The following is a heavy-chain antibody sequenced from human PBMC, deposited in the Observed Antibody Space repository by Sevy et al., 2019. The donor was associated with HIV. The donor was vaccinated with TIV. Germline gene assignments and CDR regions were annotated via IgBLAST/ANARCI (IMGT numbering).Heavy chain of an antibody. Sequence: GESLKISCKGSGYSFTSYWIGWVRQMPGKGLEWTGIIYPGDSDTRHSPSFQGQVTISADKSISTAYLQWSSLKASDTAMYIYARTNSSGYYYLYYFDYWGQGTLVTVSS. V-gene: IGHV5-51*01. CDR3: ARTNSSGYYYLYYFDY. CDR1: GYSFTSYW. CDR2: IYPGDSDT. D-gene: IGHD3-22*01. J-gene: IGHJ4*02.